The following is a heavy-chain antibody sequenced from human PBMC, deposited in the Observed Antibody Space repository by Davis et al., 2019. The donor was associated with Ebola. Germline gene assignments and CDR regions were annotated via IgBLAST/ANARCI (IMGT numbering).Heavy chain of an antibody. CDR2: INPSGGST. D-gene: IGHD3-22*01. J-gene: IGHJ4*02. V-gene: IGHV1-46*01. CDR1: GYTFTSYY. Sequence: ASVKVSCKASGYTFTSYYMHWVRQAPGQGLEWMGIINPSGGSTSYAQKFQGRVTMTRDTSTSTVYMELSSLRSEDTAVYYCARGGRATTMIDPSFDYWGQGTLVTVSS. CDR3: ARGGRATTMIDPSFDY.